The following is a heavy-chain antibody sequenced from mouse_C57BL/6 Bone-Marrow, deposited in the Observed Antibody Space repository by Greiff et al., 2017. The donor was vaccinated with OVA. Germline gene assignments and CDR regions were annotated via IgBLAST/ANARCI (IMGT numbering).Heavy chain of an antibody. D-gene: IGHD2-1*01. CDR3: ASLYGNYGAY. J-gene: IGHJ3*01. CDR1: GFTFTDYY. Sequence: EVQGVESGGGLVQPGGSLSLSCAASGFTFTDYYMSWVRQPPGKALEWLGFIRHKANGYTTEYSASVKGRFTISRDNSQSILYLQMNALRAEDSATYYCASLYGNYGAYWGQGTLVTVSA. CDR2: IRHKANGYTT. V-gene: IGHV7-3*01.